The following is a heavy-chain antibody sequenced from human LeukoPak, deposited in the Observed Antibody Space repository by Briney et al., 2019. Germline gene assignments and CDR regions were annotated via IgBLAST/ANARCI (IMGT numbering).Heavy chain of an antibody. J-gene: IGHJ4*02. CDR2: ISAYNGNT. CDR3: ARTGELLGIDY. Sequence: GASVKVSCKASGYTFTSYGISWVRQAPGQGLEWMGWISAYNGNTNYAQKLQGRVTMTTDTSTSTAHMELRSLRSDDTAVYYCARTGELLGIDYWGQGTLVTVSS. V-gene: IGHV1-18*01. CDR1: GYTFTSYG. D-gene: IGHD1-26*01.